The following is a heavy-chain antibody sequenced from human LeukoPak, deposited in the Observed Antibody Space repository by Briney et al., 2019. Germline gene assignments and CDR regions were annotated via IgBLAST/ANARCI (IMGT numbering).Heavy chain of an antibody. CDR1: GGSISSYY. J-gene: IGHJ4*02. CDR2: IYYSGST. D-gene: IGHD3-22*01. CDR3: ARHKKYYYDSSGYYQNFDY. Sequence: SETLSLTCTVSGGSISSYYWSWIRQPPGKGLEWIGYIYYSGSTNYNPSLKSRVTISVDTSKNQFSLKLSSVTAADTAVYNCARHKKYYYDSSGYYQNFDYWGQGTLVTVSS. V-gene: IGHV4-59*08.